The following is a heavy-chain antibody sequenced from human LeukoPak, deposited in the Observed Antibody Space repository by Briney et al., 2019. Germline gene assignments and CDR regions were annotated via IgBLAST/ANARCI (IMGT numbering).Heavy chain of an antibody. CDR1: GDSISSYS. CDR2: IYYSGST. V-gene: IGHV4-59*01. D-gene: IGHD6-13*01. J-gene: IGHJ4*02. Sequence: PSETLSLTCTVSGDSISSYSWSWIRQPPVKGLEWIGYIYYSGSTSYNPSLKSRVTISVDTSKNQFSLKLNSVTAADTAVYYCARETAAAARTFDSWGQGTLVTVSS. CDR3: ARETAAAARTFDS.